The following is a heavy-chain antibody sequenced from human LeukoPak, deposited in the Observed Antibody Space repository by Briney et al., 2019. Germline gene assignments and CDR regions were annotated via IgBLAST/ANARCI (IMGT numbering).Heavy chain of an antibody. CDR1: GFTVSSNY. CDR2: IKAGGSEK. V-gene: IGHV3-7*05. CDR3: AYRNNFEY. J-gene: IGHJ4*02. Sequence: GGSLRLSCAASGFTVSSNYMSWVRQPPGKGLEWVANIKAGGSEKYYVDSVKGRFTISRDDAKRTVDLQMDNLRTEDTAVYYCAYRNNFEYWGQGTLVTVSS. D-gene: IGHD1-26*01.